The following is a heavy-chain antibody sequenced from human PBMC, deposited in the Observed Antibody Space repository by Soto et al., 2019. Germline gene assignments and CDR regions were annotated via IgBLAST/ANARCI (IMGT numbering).Heavy chain of an antibody. V-gene: IGHV4-30-2*01. CDR1: GGSISSGGYS. Sequence: QLQLQESGSGLEKPTQTLSLTRAVSGGSISSGGYSWSWIRQPPGKDLERIGYIYHSGSTYYNPSLKSRVTISVDRSKNQFSLKLSSVTAADTAVYYCARVPGPWGQGTLVTVSS. CDR2: IYHSGST. CDR3: ARVPGP. D-gene: IGHD3-10*01. J-gene: IGHJ5*02.